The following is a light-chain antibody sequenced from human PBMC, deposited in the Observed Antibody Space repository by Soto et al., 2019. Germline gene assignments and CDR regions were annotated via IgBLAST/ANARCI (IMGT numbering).Light chain of an antibody. J-gene: IGKJ4*01. Sequence: EIVLTQSPATLSVSPGERATLSCRASQSVSSYLAWYQQKPGQAPRLLIYDASNRATGIPARFSGSGSGTDFTLTISSLQTEDFAVYYCQQRSNWPRLFGGGTKVDIK. CDR3: QQRSNWPRL. CDR1: QSVSSY. CDR2: DAS. V-gene: IGKV3-11*01.